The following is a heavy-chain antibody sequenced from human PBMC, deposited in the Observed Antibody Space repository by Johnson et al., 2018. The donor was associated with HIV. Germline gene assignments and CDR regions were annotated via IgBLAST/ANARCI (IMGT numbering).Heavy chain of an antibody. CDR1: GFTFSSYG. D-gene: IGHD3-22*01. J-gene: IGHJ3*02. Sequence: EMQLVESGGGVVQPGRSLRLSCAASGFTFSSYGMHWVRQAPGKGLEWVAGIRSKPYSSATAYAASVTGRFTISRDDSQNMTYLQMNSLKTEDTAVYYCTRTDDAYHYDTFGYMDAFDIWVQGTMVTVSS. CDR2: IRSKPYSSAT. V-gene: IGHV3-73*01. CDR3: TRTDDAYHYDTFGYMDAFDI.